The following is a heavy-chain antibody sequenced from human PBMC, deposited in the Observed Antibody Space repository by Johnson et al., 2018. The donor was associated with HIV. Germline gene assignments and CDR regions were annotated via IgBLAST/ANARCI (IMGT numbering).Heavy chain of an antibody. V-gene: IGHV3-74*01. D-gene: IGHD3-22*01. CDR2: VNSDGSGT. CDR1: GFTFSNYW. J-gene: IGHJ3*02. Sequence: VQLVESGGGLVQPGGSLRLSCAASGFTFSNYWMHWVRQAPGKGLVWVSRVNSDGSGTTYADSVKGRFAISRDNAKNTLYLQMNSLRAEDTAVYYCATEGPSDRAGFHIWGQGTMVTVSS. CDR3: ATEGPSDRAGFHI.